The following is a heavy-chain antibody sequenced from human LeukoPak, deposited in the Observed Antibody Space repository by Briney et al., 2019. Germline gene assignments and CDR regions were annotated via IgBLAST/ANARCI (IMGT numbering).Heavy chain of an antibody. Sequence: PSETLSLTCAVYGGSFSGYYWSWIRQPPGKGLEWIGEINHSGSTNYNPSLKSRVTISVDTSKNQFSLKLSSVTAADTAVYYCARVPKYYGSEKHVDYWGQGTLVTVSS. D-gene: IGHD3-10*01. CDR3: ARVPKYYGSEKHVDY. CDR1: GGSFSGYY. V-gene: IGHV4-34*01. J-gene: IGHJ4*02. CDR2: INHSGST.